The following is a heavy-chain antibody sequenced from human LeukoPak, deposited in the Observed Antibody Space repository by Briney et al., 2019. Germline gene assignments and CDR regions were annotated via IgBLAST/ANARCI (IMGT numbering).Heavy chain of an antibody. CDR2: IYYSGST. CDR1: GGSISSYY. V-gene: IGHV4-59*01. CDR3: ARTAKTRDAFDI. J-gene: IGHJ3*02. Sequence: SETLSLTCTVSGGSISSYYWSWIRQPPGKGLEWIGYIYYSGSTNYNPSLKSRVTISVDTSKNQFSLKLSSVTAADTAVYYCARTAKTRDAFDIWGQGTMVTVSS. D-gene: IGHD2-21*02.